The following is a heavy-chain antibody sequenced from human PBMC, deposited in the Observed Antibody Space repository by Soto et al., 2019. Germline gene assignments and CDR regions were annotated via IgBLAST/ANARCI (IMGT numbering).Heavy chain of an antibody. Sequence: GGSLRLSCAASGFTFSSYGMHWVRQAPGKGLEWVAVIWYDGSNKYYADSVKGRFTISRDNSKNTLYLQMNSLRAEDTAGYYCARDGWQQLVLEGYYYYYGMDVWGQGTTVTVSS. V-gene: IGHV3-33*01. CDR3: ARDGWQQLVLEGYYYYYGMDV. D-gene: IGHD6-13*01. CDR1: GFTFSSYG. J-gene: IGHJ6*02. CDR2: IWYDGSNK.